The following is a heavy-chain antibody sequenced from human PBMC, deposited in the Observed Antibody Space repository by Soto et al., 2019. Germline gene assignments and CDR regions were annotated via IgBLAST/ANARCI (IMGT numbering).Heavy chain of an antibody. CDR3: AHRSNGGWLDY. V-gene: IGHV2-5*02. J-gene: IGHJ4*02. CDR2: IYWDDDK. D-gene: IGHD6-19*01. Sequence: QITLKESGPTLVKPTQTLTLTCTFSGFSLSTSGVSVGWIRQPPGKALEWLALIYWDDDKRYSPSLKSRLTIPKHTSKNRVVLTKNHMDPVDTATYYCAHRSNGGWLDYWGQGTLVTVSS. CDR1: GFSLSTSGVS.